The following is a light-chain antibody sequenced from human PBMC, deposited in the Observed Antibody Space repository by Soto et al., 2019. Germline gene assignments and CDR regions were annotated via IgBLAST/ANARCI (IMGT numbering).Light chain of an antibody. J-gene: IGLJ1*01. V-gene: IGLV2-14*01. CDR2: DVS. CDR3: SSYTSSSSYV. CDR1: SSDVGAYTS. Sequence: QSALTQPASVSGSPGQSIAISCTGTSSDVGAYTSVSWYQQYPGKAPKLMIHDVSNRPSGVSDRFSGSKSGNTASLTISGLQAEDEADYYCSSYTSSSSYVFGSGTKLTVL.